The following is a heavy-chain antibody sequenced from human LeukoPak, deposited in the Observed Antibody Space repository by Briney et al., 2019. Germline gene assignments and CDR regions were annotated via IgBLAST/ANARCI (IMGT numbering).Heavy chain of an antibody. CDR3: AAFRGYSYGLPF. V-gene: IGHV1-2*02. D-gene: IGHD5-18*01. CDR2: INPNSGGT. J-gene: IGHJ4*02. Sequence: ASVKVSCKASGYTLTGYYMHWVRQAPGQGLEWMGWINPNSGGTNYAQKFQGRVTITTDESTSTAYMELSSLRSEDTAVYYCAAFRGYSYGLPFWGQGTLATVSS. CDR1: GYTLTGYY.